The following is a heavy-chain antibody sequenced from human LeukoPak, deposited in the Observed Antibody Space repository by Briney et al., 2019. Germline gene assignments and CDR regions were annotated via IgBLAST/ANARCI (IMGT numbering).Heavy chain of an antibody. CDR2: INPNSGGT. Sequence: GATVTVSFKSSVYTFTGYYMHWVRQAPGQGLEWMGWINPNSGGTNYAQKFQGRVTMTRDTSISTAYMELSRLRSDDTAVYYCARDGGPTTVTTPGYWGQGTLVTVSS. J-gene: IGHJ4*02. D-gene: IGHD4-17*01. V-gene: IGHV1-2*02. CDR3: ARDGGPTTVTTPGY. CDR1: VYTFTGYY.